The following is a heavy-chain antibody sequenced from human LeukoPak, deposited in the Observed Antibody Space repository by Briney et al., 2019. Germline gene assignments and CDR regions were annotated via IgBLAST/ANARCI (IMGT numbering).Heavy chain of an antibody. V-gene: IGHV3-30*18. D-gene: IGHD5-12*01. CDR2: ISYDGSNK. CDR1: GFTFNNYA. CDR3: AKSATKYSGYDEYYFDY. J-gene: IGHJ4*02. Sequence: PGASLRLSCAASGFTFNNYAMNWVRRAPGKGLEWVAVISYDGSNKYYADSVKGRFAISRDNSKNTLYLQMNSLRAEDTAVYYCAKSATKYSGYDEYYFDYWGQGTLVTVSS.